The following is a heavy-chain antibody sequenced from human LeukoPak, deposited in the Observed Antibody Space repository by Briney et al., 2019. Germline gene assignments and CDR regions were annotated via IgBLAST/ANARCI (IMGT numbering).Heavy chain of an antibody. CDR1: GFTFSSYA. V-gene: IGHV3-30-3*01. CDR2: ISYDGSNK. D-gene: IGHD6-13*01. Sequence: GGSLRLSCAASGFTFSSYAIHWVRQAPGKGLEWVAVISYDGSNKYYADSVKGRFTISRDNSKNTLYLQMNSLRAEDTAVYYCARDLWLVSSSWSPNWFDPWGQGTLVTVSS. CDR3: ARDLWLVSSSWSPNWFDP. J-gene: IGHJ5*02.